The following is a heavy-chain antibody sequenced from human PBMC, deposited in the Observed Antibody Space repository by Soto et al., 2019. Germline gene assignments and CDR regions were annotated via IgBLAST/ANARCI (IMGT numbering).Heavy chain of an antibody. V-gene: IGHV1-46*03. CDR3: ASRFKLEVLEYFYH. CDR2: INPSTDST. J-gene: IGHJ1*01. D-gene: IGHD1-1*01. Sequence: ASVKVSCKASGYALTSYYMHWVRQAPGQGLEWMGAINPSTDSTDYAHKFQGRVTMTRDTSTSTVYMELSSLESEDTAMYYFASRFKLEVLEYFYHWGQGTQVTVSS. CDR1: GYALTSYY.